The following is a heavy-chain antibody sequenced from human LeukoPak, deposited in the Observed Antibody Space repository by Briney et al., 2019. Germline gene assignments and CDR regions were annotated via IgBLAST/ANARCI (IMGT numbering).Heavy chain of an antibody. CDR2: ISYDGSNK. D-gene: IGHD5-18*01. V-gene: IGHV3-30-3*01. CDR1: GFTFSNYA. Sequence: GRSLRLSCAASGFTFSNYAMHWVRQAPGKGLEWVAVISYDGSNKYYADSVKGRFTISRENSKNTLYLQMNSLRGDDTAVYYCARSHTATYYYNMDVWGQGTTVTVSS. J-gene: IGHJ6*02. CDR3: ARSHTATYYYNMDV.